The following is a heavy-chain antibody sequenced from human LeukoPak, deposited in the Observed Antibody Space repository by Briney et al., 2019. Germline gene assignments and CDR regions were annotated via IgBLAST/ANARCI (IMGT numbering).Heavy chain of an antibody. V-gene: IGHV3-48*02. CDR3: VRDQFFSFDY. CDR1: GFTFSTYS. CDR2: ISGTSSLI. J-gene: IGHJ4*02. Sequence: PGGSLRLSCAASGFTFSTYSMNWVRQAPGKGLEWVSYISGTSSLIYYADSVKGRFTISRDNAKNSLYLQMNSLRDEDTAVYYCVRDQFFSFDYWGQGTLDTVSS. D-gene: IGHD3-3*01.